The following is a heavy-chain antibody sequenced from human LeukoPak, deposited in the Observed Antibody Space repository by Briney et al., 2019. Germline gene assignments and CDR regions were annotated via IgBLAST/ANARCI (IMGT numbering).Heavy chain of an antibody. J-gene: IGHJ2*01. V-gene: IGHV4-34*01. CDR3: ARWPSLIRSGTYFDL. D-gene: IGHD2-2*01. Sequence: SETLSLTCTVSGGSISSYYWSWIRQPPGKGLEWIGEINHSGSTNYNPSLKSRVTISVDTSKNQFSLKLSSVTAADTAVYYCARWPSLIRSGTYFDLWGRGTLVTVSS. CDR1: GGSISSYY. CDR2: INHSGST.